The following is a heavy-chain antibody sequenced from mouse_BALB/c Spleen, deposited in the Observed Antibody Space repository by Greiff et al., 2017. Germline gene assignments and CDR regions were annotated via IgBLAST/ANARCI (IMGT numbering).Heavy chain of an antibody. V-gene: IGHV1-69*02. CDR3: TSAITTALRGFAY. CDR2: IYPSDSYT. Sequence: QVQLQQPGAELVRPGASVKLSCKASGYTFTSYWINWVKQRPGQGLEWIGNIYPSDSYTNYNQKFKDKATLTVDKSSSTAYMQLSSPTSEDSAVYYCTSAITTALRGFAYWGQGTLVTVSA. CDR1: GYTFTSYW. D-gene: IGHD1-2*01. J-gene: IGHJ3*01.